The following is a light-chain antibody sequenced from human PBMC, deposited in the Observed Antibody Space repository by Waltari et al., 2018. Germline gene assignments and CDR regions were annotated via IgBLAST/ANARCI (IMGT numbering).Light chain of an antibody. J-gene: IGKJ4*01. CDR2: VLS. V-gene: IGKV1-33*01. CDR3: QQYDSLPST. CDR1: QDISTF. Sequence: DIQMTQSPSSLSASVGDRVTIKCQASQDISTFLNWYQHKPGKAPKALTYVLSQLETAGPARFSGSGSGTEFTIIINSLQPEDIGTYYCQQYDSLPSTFGGGTKVEIQ.